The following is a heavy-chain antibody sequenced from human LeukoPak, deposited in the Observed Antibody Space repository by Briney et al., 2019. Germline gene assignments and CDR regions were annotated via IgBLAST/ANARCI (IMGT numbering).Heavy chain of an antibody. CDR2: ISRSSSSK. D-gene: IGHD3-10*01. CDR1: GFTFSSYS. J-gene: IGHJ4*02. CDR3: VREDPSEYGSIDY. V-gene: IGHV3-48*02. Sequence: GGSLRLSCAASGFTFSSYSMNWVRQAPGKGLEWVAYISRSSSSKHYADSVKGRFPISRDNAKSSLYLQMSSLRDEDTAVYYCVREDPSEYGSIDYWGQGALVTVSS.